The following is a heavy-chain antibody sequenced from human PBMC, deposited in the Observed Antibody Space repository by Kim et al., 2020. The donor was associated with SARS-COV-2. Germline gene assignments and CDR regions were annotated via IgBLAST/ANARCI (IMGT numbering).Heavy chain of an antibody. CDR2: INGGNGIT. D-gene: IGHD3-9*01. V-gene: IGHV1-3*01. Sequence: ASVKVSCKASGHTFTDYAIHWVRQAPGQRLEWMGSINGGNGITKYSQNFQARVTISRDTSASTAYMELSSLRSEDTAVYYCARDTVRYFEWKPEKGLMYWGQGTLVTVSS. CDR1: GHTFTDYA. CDR3: ARDTVRYFEWKPEKGLMY. J-gene: IGHJ1*01.